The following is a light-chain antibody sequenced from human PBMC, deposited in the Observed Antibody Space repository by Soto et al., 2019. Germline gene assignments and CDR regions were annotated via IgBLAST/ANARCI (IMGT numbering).Light chain of an antibody. J-gene: IGKJ4*01. CDR2: DAS. CDR1: QSVSTY. V-gene: IGKV3-11*01. CDR3: QERRDWSQIS. Sequence: EIVLTQSPATLSLSPGERATLSCRASQSVSTYLAWYQQKPGQAPRLLIYDASNRATGIPARFSGSGSGTDFTLTISSLEPEDFAVYFCQERRDWSQISFGRGTKVEI.